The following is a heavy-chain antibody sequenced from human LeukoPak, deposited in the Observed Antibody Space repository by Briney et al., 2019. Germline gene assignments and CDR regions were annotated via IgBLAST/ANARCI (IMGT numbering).Heavy chain of an antibody. J-gene: IGHJ4*02. D-gene: IGHD6-13*01. CDR3: ARPVYSSSWWAFDY. CDR1: GYTFTGYY. V-gene: IGHV1-2*02. Sequence: ASVKVSCKASGYTFTGYYMHWVRQAPGQGLEWMGWINPNSGGTNYAQKFQGRVTMTRDTSTSTVYMELSSLRSEDTAVYYCARPVYSSSWWAFDYWGQGTLVTVSS. CDR2: INPNSGGT.